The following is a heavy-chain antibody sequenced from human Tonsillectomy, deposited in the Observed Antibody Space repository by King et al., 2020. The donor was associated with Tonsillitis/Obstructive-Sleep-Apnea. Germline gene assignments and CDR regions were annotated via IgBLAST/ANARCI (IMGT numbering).Heavy chain of an antibody. J-gene: IGHJ4*02. CDR3: ARAGVKGFDY. V-gene: IGHV3-30*04. D-gene: IGHD2-8*01. Sequence: VQLVESGGGVVQPGRSLRLSCAASGFTFSTYAIHWVRQAPGKGLEWVAVVSYDGSNKYHADSVEGRFTISRDNSKNTLYLQMNSLRAEDTAVYYCARAGVKGFDYWGQGTLVTVSS. CDR1: GFTFSTYA. CDR2: VSYDGSNK.